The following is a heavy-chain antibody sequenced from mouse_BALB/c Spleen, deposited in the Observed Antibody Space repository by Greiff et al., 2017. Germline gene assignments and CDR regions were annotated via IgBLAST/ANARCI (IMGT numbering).Heavy chain of an antibody. CDR2: ISSGSSTI. CDR3: ARLKGNYFDY. V-gene: IGHV5-17*02. J-gene: IGHJ2*01. CDR1: GFTFSSFG. Sequence: EVQGVESGGGLVQPGGSRKLSCAASGFTFSSFGMHWVRQAPEKGLEWVAYISSGSSTIYYADTVKGRFTISRDNPKNTLFLQMTSLRSEDTAMYYCARLKGNYFDYWGQGTTLTVSS.